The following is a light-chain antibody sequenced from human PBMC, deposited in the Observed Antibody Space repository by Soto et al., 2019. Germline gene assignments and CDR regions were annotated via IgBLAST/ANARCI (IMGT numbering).Light chain of an antibody. CDR3: QAWDSGTVV. Sequence: SYELPQPPSVSVSPGQTANITCSGNTLGSKFVFWYQQKAGQSPMVVIYEDTKRPSGIPERFSGSNSGNTATLTISGTQAMDEADFYCQAWDSGTVVFCGGTKLTVL. V-gene: IGLV3-1*01. CDR1: TLGSKF. J-gene: IGLJ2*01. CDR2: EDT.